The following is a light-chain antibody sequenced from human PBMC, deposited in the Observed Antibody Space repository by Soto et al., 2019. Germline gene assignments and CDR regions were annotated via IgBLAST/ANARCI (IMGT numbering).Light chain of an antibody. CDR1: QSISRS. CDR3: QQYQSYFLT. V-gene: IGKV1-5*01. J-gene: IGKJ3*01. CDR2: DAS. Sequence: DIQMTQSPSTLSASVGDRVTITCRASQSISRSLAWYQQKSGKAPKLLIYDASSLESGFPSRFSGSWFGTEFTLTISGLQPDDFASYYCQQYQSYFLTFGPGTTVHMK.